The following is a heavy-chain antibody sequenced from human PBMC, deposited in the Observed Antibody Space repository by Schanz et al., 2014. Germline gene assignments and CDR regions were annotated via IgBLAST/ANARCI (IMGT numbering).Heavy chain of an antibody. J-gene: IGHJ6*02. V-gene: IGHV1-24*01. CDR3: ATDHIAAAGSQYFYYYGMGV. CDR1: GYTFTGYY. Sequence: QVHLVQSGAEVKKPGASVKVSCKASGYTFTGYYMHWVRQAPGQGLEWMGGFDPEDVETIYAQKFQGRVTMTEDTSTDTAYMELSSLRSEDTAVYYCATDHIAAAGSQYFYYYGMGVWGQGTTVTVSS. D-gene: IGHD6-13*01. CDR2: FDPEDVET.